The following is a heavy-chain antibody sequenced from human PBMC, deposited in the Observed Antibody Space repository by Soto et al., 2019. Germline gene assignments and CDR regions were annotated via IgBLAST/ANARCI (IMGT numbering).Heavy chain of an antibody. D-gene: IGHD3-22*01. CDR1: GYTFGSYG. CDR2: IRAYNGKT. V-gene: IGHV1-18*04. CDR3: ARGFRDSDSRAADF. Sequence: QVQVVQSGAEVKKPGASVKVSCKTSGYTFGSYGIRWVRQAPGQGREWMGWIRAYNGKTQYPQKFQGRLTITIDTSASTAYMDLRSLRSDDTAVYYCARGFRDSDSRAADFWGQGTLVTVSS. J-gene: IGHJ4*02.